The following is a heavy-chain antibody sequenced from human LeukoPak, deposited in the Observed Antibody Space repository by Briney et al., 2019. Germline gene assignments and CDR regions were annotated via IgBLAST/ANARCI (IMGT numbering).Heavy chain of an antibody. J-gene: IGHJ4*02. CDR2: INHSGST. D-gene: IGHD2-8*01. CDR1: GGSFSGYY. CDR3: ARHVYY. Sequence: SETLSLTCAVYGGSFSGYYWSWIRQPPGKGLEWIGEINHSGSTNYNPSLKSRVTISVDTSKNQFSLKLSSVTAADTAVYYCARHVYYWGQGTLVTVSS. V-gene: IGHV4-34*01.